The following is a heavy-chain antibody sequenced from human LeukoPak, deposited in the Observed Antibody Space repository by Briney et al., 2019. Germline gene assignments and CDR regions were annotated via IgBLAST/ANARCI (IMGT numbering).Heavy chain of an antibody. CDR3: AKDKGLLEWLFYFDY. J-gene: IGHJ4*02. Sequence: GGSLRLSCAASGFTFSSYAMSWVRQAPGKGLEWVSAISGSGGSTYYADSVKGRFTISRDNSKNTLYLQMNSLRAEDTAVYYCAKDKGLLEWLFYFDYWGQGTLVTVSS. CDR2: ISGSGGST. D-gene: IGHD3-3*01. CDR1: GFTFSSYA. V-gene: IGHV3-23*01.